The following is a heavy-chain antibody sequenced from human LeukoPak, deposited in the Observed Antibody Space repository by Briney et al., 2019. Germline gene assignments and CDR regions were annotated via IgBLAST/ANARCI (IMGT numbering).Heavy chain of an antibody. CDR2: MNPNSGNT. CDR1: GYTFTSYD. D-gene: IGHD3-3*01. J-gene: IGHJ4*02. CDR3: ARDPSIFGVVIFDY. V-gene: IGHV1-8*01. Sequence: GASVKVSCKASGYTFTSYDINWVRQATGQGLEWMGWMNPNSGNTGYAQKFQGRVTMTRNTSISTAYMELSSLRSDDTAVYYCARDPSIFGVVIFDYWGQGTLVTVSS.